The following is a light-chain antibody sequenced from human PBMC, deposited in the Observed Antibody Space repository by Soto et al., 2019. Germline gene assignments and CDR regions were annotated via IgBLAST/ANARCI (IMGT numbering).Light chain of an antibody. CDR2: AAS. Sequence: AIRMTQSPSSLSASTGDRVTITCRASQGISSYLAWSQQKPGKAPKLLIYAASTLPSGVPSRFSSSGSGTEFTLTIRCLQSEDFATYYCQQYYSYLALTFGGGTKVEIK. V-gene: IGKV1-8*01. CDR3: QQYYSYLALT. J-gene: IGKJ4*01. CDR1: QGISSY.